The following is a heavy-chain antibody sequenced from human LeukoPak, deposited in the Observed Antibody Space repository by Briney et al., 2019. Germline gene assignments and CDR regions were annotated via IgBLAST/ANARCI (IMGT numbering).Heavy chain of an antibody. Sequence: ASVKVSCKASGYPFTGYYLHWLRQAPGQGLEWMGGINPNSGFTNYAQKFQGRVTMTRDRSISTAYMELRRLRSDDTAVYYCARLADCSSSSCRSFDYWGQGTLVTVSS. V-gene: IGHV1-2*02. CDR3: ARLADCSSSSCRSFDY. CDR1: GYPFTGYY. D-gene: IGHD2-2*01. J-gene: IGHJ4*02. CDR2: INPNSGFT.